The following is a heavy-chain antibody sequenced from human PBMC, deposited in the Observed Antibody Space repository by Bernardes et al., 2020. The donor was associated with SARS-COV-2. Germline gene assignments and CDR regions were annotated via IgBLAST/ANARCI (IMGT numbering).Heavy chain of an antibody. CDR2: INDSGGT. CDR3: ARGSAAVVSHFMLLFANWYVDL. J-gene: IGHJ2*01. D-gene: IGHD2-15*01. Sequence: SETLSLTCAVYSGSFSGYYWSWIRQTPGKGLEWIGEINDSGGTKYNPALKSRVTISVDPSKNQFSLKLNSVTAADTAVYYCARGSAAVVSHFMLLFANWYVDLWGRGTLVTDSS. V-gene: IGHV4-34*01. CDR1: SGSFSGYY.